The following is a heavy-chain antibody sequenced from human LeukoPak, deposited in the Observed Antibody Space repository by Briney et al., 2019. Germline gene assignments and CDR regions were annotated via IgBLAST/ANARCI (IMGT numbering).Heavy chain of an antibody. CDR2: IYHRAIT. CDR3: ARHTGSGFPYYDYYYMDV. V-gene: IGHV4-38-2*01. D-gene: IGHD3-3*01. J-gene: IGHJ6*03. Sequence: SETLSLTCAVSGYSINSGYFWGWIRQPPGKGLEWIGSIYHRAITYYNPSLKSRVTISVDTSRNQFSLKLSSVTAADTAVYCCARHTGSGFPYYDYYYMDVWGKGTTVTVSS. CDR1: GYSINSGYF.